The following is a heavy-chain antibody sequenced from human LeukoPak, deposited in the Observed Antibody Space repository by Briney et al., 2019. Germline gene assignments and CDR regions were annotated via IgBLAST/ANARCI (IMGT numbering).Heavy chain of an antibody. D-gene: IGHD1-26*01. CDR1: GFTFSTYN. V-gene: IGHV3-21*01. CDR2: ISSSSSYI. CDR3: ARDHEGIVGALSYYYGMDV. J-gene: IGHJ6*02. Sequence: GGSLRLSCAASGFTFSTYNMNWVRQAPGKGLEWVSSISSSSSYIYYADSVKGRFTISRDNAKNSLYLQMNSLRAEDTAVYYCARDHEGIVGALSYYYGMDVWGQGTTATVSS.